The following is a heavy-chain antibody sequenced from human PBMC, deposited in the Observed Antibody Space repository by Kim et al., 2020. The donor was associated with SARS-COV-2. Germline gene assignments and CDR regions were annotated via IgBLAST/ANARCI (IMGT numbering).Heavy chain of an antibody. J-gene: IGHJ4*02. CDR2: IYYSGST. CDR1: GGSISSYY. CDR3: ASRGYDILTGYYDY. V-gene: IGHV4-59*13. D-gene: IGHD3-9*01. Sequence: SETLSLTCTVSGGSISSYYWSWIRQPPGKGLEWIGYIYYSGSTNYNPSLKSRVTISVDTSKNQFSLKLSSVTAADTAVYYCASRGYDILTGYYDYWGQGTLVTVSS.